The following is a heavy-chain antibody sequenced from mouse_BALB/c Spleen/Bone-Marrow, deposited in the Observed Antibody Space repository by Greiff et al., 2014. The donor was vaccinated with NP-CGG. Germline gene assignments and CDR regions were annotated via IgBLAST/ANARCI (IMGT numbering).Heavy chain of an antibody. V-gene: IGHV1-52*01. CDR2: IDPYDGET. D-gene: IGHD2-3*01. J-gene: IGHJ2*01. CDR3: SRGSMILNYFDY. Sequence: VKLMESGAELVRPGASVKLSCKASGYTFTSYWMKWVKQRPEQGLEWIGRIDPYDGETHYNQKFKDKAILTVDKSSSTASMQLSILTSEYAAVYYCSRGSMILNYFDYWGQGTTLTVSS. CDR1: GYTFTSYW.